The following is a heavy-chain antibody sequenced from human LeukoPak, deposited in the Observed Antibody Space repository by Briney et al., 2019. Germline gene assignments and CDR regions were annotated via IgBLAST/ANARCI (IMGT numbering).Heavy chain of an antibody. D-gene: IGHD5-24*01. CDR3: AKDALNVEMAPYFDY. CDR1: GFTFDDYA. V-gene: IGHV3-43*02. J-gene: IGHJ4*02. Sequence: AGGSLRLSCAASGFTFDDYAMHWVRHAPGKGLEWVSLISGDGGSTYYADSVKGRFTISRDNSKNSLYLQMNSLRTEDTALYYCAKDALNVEMAPYFDYWGQGTLVTVSS. CDR2: ISGDGGST.